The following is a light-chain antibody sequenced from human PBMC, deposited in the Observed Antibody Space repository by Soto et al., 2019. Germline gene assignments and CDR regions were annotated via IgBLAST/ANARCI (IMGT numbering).Light chain of an antibody. V-gene: IGKV1-6*01. Sequence: AIPMTQSPSSLSASVGDRVTISCRASQGIGNGLGWYQQKPGKPPKVLIYGASKLHSGVPPRFNGSGSGTDFTLAISSLQPEDSANYYCLRDINYPWTFGQGPKVQLK. CDR1: QGIGNG. CDR2: GAS. CDR3: LRDINYPWT. J-gene: IGKJ1*01.